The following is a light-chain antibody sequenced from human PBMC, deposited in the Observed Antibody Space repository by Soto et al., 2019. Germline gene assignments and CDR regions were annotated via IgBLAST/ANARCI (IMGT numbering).Light chain of an antibody. Sequence: EIVLTQSPGTLSSSPGERATLSCRASQSIDSKYLAWYQHKPGQAPRLLIYATSSRATGIPDRFGGSGSRTYVTLTINRLEPVNFAVYYCQQYFASSWTFGQGTKVDIK. V-gene: IGKV3-20*01. CDR3: QQYFASSWT. CDR1: QSIDSKY. J-gene: IGKJ1*01. CDR2: ATS.